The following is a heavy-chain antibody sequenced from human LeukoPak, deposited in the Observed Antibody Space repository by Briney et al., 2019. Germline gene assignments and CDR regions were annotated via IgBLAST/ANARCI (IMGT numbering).Heavy chain of an antibody. CDR3: TREEAYFDSLLAYYFDY. D-gene: IGHD3-9*01. V-gene: IGHV3-23*01. Sequence: PGGSLRPSCAASGFIFSNYVMSWVRQAPGKGPEWVAAISGSSVKTYYADSVKGRFTISRDDPKNTLYLQMNSLRAEDTAIYYCTREEAYFDSLLAYYFDYWGQGTLVTVSS. J-gene: IGHJ4*02. CDR2: ISGSSVKT. CDR1: GFIFSNYV.